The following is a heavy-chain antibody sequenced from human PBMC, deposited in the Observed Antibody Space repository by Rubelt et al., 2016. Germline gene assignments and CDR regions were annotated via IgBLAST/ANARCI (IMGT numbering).Heavy chain of an antibody. CDR2: FDPEDGET. Sequence: QVQLVQSGAEVKKPGASVKVSCKVSGYTLTELSMHWVRQAPGKGLEWMGGFDPEDGETIYAQKFQGRVTMTEDTSTDTAYMELSRLRAEDTAVYYCATRSLWFGEIDRYFDYWGQGTLVTVSS. J-gene: IGHJ4*02. CDR3: ATRSLWFGEIDRYFDY. D-gene: IGHD3-10*01. CDR1: GYTLTELS. V-gene: IGHV1-24*01.